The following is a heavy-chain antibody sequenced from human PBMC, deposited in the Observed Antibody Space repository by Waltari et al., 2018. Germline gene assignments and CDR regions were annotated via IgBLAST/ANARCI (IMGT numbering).Heavy chain of an antibody. CDR3: VTTGVAGFY. J-gene: IGHJ4*02. V-gene: IGHV3-74*01. Sequence: EVQLVESGGGLVQPGGSLRRSCAAYGFTFSHSWMYWVRQSPGKGLVWVSRISMDGSIVNYADSVKGRFTISRDNAKSTLFLQMNSLRVDDTALYYCVTTGVAGFYWGQGTRVTVSS. D-gene: IGHD6-19*01. CDR1: GFTFSHSW. CDR2: ISMDGSIV.